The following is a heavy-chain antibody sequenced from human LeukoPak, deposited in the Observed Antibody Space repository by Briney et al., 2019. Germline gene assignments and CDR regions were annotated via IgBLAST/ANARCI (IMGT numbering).Heavy chain of an antibody. Sequence: GGSLRLSCAASGFTFSSYWMSWARQAPGKGLEWVANIKQDGSEKYYVDSVKGRFTISRDNAKNSLYLQMNSLRAEDTAVYYCAREGSGWYDGGNWFDPWGQGTLVTVSS. CDR3: AREGSGWYDGGNWFDP. CDR2: IKQDGSEK. CDR1: GFTFSSYW. J-gene: IGHJ5*02. D-gene: IGHD6-19*01. V-gene: IGHV3-7*03.